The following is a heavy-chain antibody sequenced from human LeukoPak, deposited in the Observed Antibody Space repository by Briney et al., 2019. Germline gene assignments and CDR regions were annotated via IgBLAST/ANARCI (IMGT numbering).Heavy chain of an antibody. J-gene: IGHJ4*02. CDR3: AREITMFDY. D-gene: IGHD3-10*01. V-gene: IGHV4-4*07. CDR1: GGSFTGYY. Sequence: SETLSLTCDVSGGSFTGYYWTWIRQPAGKGLEWIGRFYTSVSTNYNPSLKSRVTMSLDTSKNQFSLKLSSVTAADTAVYYCAREITMFDYWGQGTLVTVSS. CDR2: FYTSVST.